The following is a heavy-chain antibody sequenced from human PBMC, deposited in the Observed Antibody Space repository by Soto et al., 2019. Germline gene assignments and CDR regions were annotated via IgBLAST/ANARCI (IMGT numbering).Heavy chain of an antibody. CDR1: GFSLSTSGVG. J-gene: IGHJ5*02. CDR2: IYWDDDK. Sequence: QITLKESGPTLVKPTQTLMLTCTFSGFSLSTSGVGVGWIRQPPGKALEWLALIYWDDDKRYSPSLKSRLTITKDTSKNQVVLTMTNMDPVDTATYYCAHRRSYYDSSGYYYALGQNWFDPWGQGTLVTVSS. CDR3: AHRRSYYDSSGYYYALGQNWFDP. D-gene: IGHD3-22*01. V-gene: IGHV2-5*02.